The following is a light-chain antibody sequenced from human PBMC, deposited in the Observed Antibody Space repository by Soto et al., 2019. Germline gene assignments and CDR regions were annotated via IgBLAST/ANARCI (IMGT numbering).Light chain of an antibody. CDR2: AAS. J-gene: IGKJ2*01. CDR1: QGISSY. Sequence: IQLTQSPSSLSASVGVRVTIACRASQGISSYLAWYQQKPGKAPNLLIYAASTLQSGVPSRFSGSGSGTDFTLTISSLQPEDFATYYCQQLNSYPYTFGQGTKLEIK. V-gene: IGKV1-9*01. CDR3: QQLNSYPYT.